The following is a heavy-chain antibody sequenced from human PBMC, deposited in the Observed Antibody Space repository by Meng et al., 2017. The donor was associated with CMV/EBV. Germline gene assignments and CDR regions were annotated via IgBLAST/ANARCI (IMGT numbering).Heavy chain of an antibody. CDR3: AKEGEDVVVNVFDALSDYGMDV. V-gene: IGHV3-30*02. CDR2: IRYDGSNK. J-gene: IGHJ6*02. CDR1: GFTFSSYG. D-gene: IGHD2-21*01. Sequence: GESLKISCAASGFTFSSYGMHWVRQAPGKGLEWVAFIRYDGSNKYYADSVKGRFTISRDNSKNTLYLQMNSLRAEDTAVYYCAKEGEDVVVNVFDALSDYGMDVWGQGTTVTVSS.